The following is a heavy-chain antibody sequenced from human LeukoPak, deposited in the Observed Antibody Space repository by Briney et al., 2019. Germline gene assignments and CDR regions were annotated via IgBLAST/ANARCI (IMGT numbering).Heavy chain of an antibody. CDR1: GFTFDDYA. J-gene: IGHJ2*01. CDR3: ALAAGGL. CDR2: ISWNSGSI. D-gene: IGHD6-13*01. V-gene: IGHV3-9*01. Sequence: GGSLRLSCAASGFTFDDYAMHWVRQAPGKGLEWVSGISWNSGSIGYADSVKGRFTISRDSAKNSLYLQMNSLRAEDTALYYCALAAGGLWGRGTLVTVSS.